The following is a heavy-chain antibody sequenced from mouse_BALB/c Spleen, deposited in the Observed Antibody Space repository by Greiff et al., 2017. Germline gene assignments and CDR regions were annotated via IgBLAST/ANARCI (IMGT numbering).Heavy chain of an antibody. J-gene: IGHJ3*01. CDR1: GFTFSSYA. CDR2: ISSGGSYT. V-gene: IGHV5-9-3*01. D-gene: IGHD2-10*02. Sequence: EVKLMESGGGLVKPGGSLKLSCAASGFTFSSYAMSWVRQTPEKRLEWVATISSGGSYTYYPDSVKGRFTISRDNAKNTLYLQMSSLRSEDTAMYYCARQGNLYGNLAWFAYWGQGTLVTVSA. CDR3: ARQGNLYGNLAWFAY.